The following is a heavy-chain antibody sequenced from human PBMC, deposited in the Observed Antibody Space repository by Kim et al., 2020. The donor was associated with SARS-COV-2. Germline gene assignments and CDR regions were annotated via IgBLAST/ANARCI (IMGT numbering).Heavy chain of an antibody. V-gene: IGHV3-33*01. CDR2: IWYDGSNK. Sequence: GGSLRLSCAASGFTFSSYGMHWVRQAPGKGLEWVAVIWYDGSNKYYADSVKGRFTISRDNSKNTLYLQMNSLRAEDTAVYYGARDAPIVVGPAADYGMVLGGQGPTVTVS. CDR3: ARDAPIVVGPAADYGMVL. CDR1: GFTFSSYG. J-gene: IGHJ6*02. D-gene: IGHD2-2*01.